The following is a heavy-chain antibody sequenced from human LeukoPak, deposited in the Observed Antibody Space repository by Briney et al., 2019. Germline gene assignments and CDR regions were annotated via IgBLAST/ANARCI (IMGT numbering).Heavy chain of an antibody. Sequence: GGSLRLSCAASGFTFSSYGMSWVRQAPGKGLEWVSAISGSGGSTYYADSVKGRFTISRDNSKNTLYLQMNSPRAEDTAVYYCARSREWELLSSLDSWGQGTLVTVSS. CDR3: ARSREWELLSSLDS. V-gene: IGHV3-23*01. J-gene: IGHJ4*02. CDR1: GFTFSSYG. CDR2: ISGSGGST. D-gene: IGHD1-26*01.